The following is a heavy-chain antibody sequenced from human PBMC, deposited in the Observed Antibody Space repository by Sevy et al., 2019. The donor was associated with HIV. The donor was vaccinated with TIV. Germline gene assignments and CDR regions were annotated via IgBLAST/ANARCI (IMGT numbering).Heavy chain of an antibody. CDR3: ATGKGYCSSTSCPPDFDY. CDR2: LDPEEGET. J-gene: IGHJ4*02. CDR1: GYTLTELS. Sequence: ASVKVSCKVSGYTLTELSMHWVRQAPGKGLEWMGGLDPEEGETIYAQKFQGRVTMTEDTSKDTAYMELSSMRSEDTAVYYCATGKGYCSSTSCPPDFDYWGQGTLVTVSS. V-gene: IGHV1-24*01. D-gene: IGHD2-2*01.